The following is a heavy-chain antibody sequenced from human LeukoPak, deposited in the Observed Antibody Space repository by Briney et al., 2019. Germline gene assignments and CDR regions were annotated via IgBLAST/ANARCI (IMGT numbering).Heavy chain of an antibody. Sequence: ASVKVSCKASGYTFTSYDINWVRQATGQGLEWMGWMNPNSGNTGYAQKFQGRVTMTRNTSISTAYMELSSLRSEGTAVYYCARWGYCSSTSCLFPYYYYYYGMDVWGQGTTVTVSS. CDR1: GYTFTSYD. J-gene: IGHJ6*02. CDR2: MNPNSGNT. CDR3: ARWGYCSSTSCLFPYYYYYYGMDV. V-gene: IGHV1-8*01. D-gene: IGHD2-2*01.